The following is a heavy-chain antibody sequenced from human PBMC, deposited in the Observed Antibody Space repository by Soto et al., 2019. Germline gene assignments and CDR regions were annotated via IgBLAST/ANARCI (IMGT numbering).Heavy chain of an antibody. CDR3: ARVRFGEWGYAMDG. Sequence: QVQLVESGGGLVKPGGSLRLSCVASGLTFSDCYMNWIRQAPGKGLEWVSYISSSGSSINYAGSVKGRFTISRDNAKNSLYLQMNSLRAEDTAMYYCARVRFGEWGYAMDGWGQGTTVTVSS. V-gene: IGHV3-11*01. J-gene: IGHJ6*02. CDR1: GLTFSDCY. D-gene: IGHD3-10*01. CDR2: ISSSGSSI.